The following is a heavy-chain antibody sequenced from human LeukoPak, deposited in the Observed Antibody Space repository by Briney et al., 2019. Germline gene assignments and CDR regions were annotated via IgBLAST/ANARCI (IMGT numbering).Heavy chain of an antibody. V-gene: IGHV1-2*02. Sequence: ASVKVSCKASGYTFTGYYMHWVRQAPGQGLEWMGWINPNSGGTNSAQKFQGRVTMTRDTSISTAYMELSRLRSDDTAVYYCAREVGATLDYWGQGTLVTVSS. CDR3: AREVGATLDY. D-gene: IGHD1-26*01. CDR1: GYTFTGYY. J-gene: IGHJ4*02. CDR2: INPNSGGT.